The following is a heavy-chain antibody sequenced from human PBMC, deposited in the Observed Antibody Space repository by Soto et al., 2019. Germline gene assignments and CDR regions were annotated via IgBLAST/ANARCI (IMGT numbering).Heavy chain of an antibody. Sequence: QVQLQESGPGLVEPSQTLSLTCTVSGGSISGGNYYWSWIRQNPVKGLEWIGYIYDSGRSYSNPSLKSRLTLSIDTSKNQFTLTLTSVSAADTAVYYCASGSPSPPLQSWGRGILVTVSS. CDR1: GGSISGGNYY. CDR2: IYDSGRS. V-gene: IGHV4-31*03. J-gene: IGHJ5*02. D-gene: IGHD3-10*01. CDR3: ASGSPSPPLQS.